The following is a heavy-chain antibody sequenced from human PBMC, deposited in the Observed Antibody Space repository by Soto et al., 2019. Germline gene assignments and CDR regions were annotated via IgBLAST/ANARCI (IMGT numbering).Heavy chain of an antibody. D-gene: IGHD3-3*01. Sequence: GGSLRLSCAASGFTFSSYAMSWVRQAPGKGLEWVSAISGSGGSTYYADSVKGRFTISRDNSKNTLYLQMNSLRAEDTAVYYCAKDNRAEYYDFWGGYYLGTFDYWGQGTLVTVSS. CDR2: ISGSGGST. V-gene: IGHV3-23*01. CDR1: GFTFSSYA. J-gene: IGHJ4*02. CDR3: AKDNRAEYYDFWGGYYLGTFDY.